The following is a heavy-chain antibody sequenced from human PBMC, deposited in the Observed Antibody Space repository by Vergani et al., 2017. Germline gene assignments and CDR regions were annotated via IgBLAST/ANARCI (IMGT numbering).Heavy chain of an antibody. V-gene: IGHV4-34*01. Sequence: QVQPQQWGAGLLKPSETLSLTCAVYGGSFSGYYWSWIRQPPGKGLEWIGEINHSGSTNYNPSLKSRVTISVDTSKNQFSLKLSSVTAADTAVYYCARGRPYXLFLWGQGTLVTVSS. CDR1: GGSFSGYY. D-gene: IGHD1-14*01. CDR2: INHSGST. CDR3: ARGRPYXLFL. J-gene: IGHJ4*02.